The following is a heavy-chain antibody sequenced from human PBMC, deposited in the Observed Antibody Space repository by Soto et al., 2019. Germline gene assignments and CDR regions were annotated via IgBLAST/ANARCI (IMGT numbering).Heavy chain of an antibody. J-gene: IGHJ6*02. CDR1: GFTFSSYE. D-gene: IGHD6-19*01. Sequence: GGSLRLSCAASGFTFSSYEMNWVRQAPGKGLEWVSYISSSGSTIYYADSVKGRFTISRDNAKNSLYLQMNSLRAEDTAVYYCARDRRYSSGWYYSMDVWGQGTTVTVSS. CDR2: ISSSGSTI. V-gene: IGHV3-48*03. CDR3: ARDRRYSSGWYYSMDV.